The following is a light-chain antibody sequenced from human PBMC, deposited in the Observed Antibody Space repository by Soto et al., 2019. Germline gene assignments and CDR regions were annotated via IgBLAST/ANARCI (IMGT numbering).Light chain of an antibody. CDR2: DAS. V-gene: IGKV3-11*01. CDR3: QQRSNWPIT. J-gene: IGKJ5*01. Sequence: EVVLTQSPATLSLSPGERATLSCRASENVRTFVDWYQQKPGQAPRLLIYDASNRATGIPARFSGSGSGTDFALTISSLEPEDFALYYCQQRSNWPITFGQGTRLEIK. CDR1: ENVRTF.